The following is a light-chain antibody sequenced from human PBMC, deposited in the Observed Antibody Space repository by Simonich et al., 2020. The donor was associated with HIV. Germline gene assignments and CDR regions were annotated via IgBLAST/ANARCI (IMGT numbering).Light chain of an antibody. CDR2: ECI. CDR1: SSDVGGNNL. J-gene: IGLJ3*02. V-gene: IGLV2-23*01. Sequence: QSALTHPPSASGFPGQSVPISCTGTSSDVGGNNLVSWYQHYPGKAPKLMISECIKRPSGVSNRFSGSKSGNTASLTIAGLQAEDEADYYCCSYAGSSTLVFGGGTKLTVL. CDR3: CSYAGSSTLV.